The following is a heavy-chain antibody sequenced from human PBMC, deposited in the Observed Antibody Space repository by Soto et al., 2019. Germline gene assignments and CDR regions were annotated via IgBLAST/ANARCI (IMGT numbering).Heavy chain of an antibody. CDR1: GYTLTELS. CDR3: ATGPIAVAGTGFDY. V-gene: IGHV1-24*01. D-gene: IGHD6-19*01. CDR2: FDPEDGET. Sequence: GASVKVSCKVSGYTLTELSMHWVRQAPGKGLEWMGGFDPEDGETIYAQKFQGRVTMTEDTSTDTAYMELSSLRSEDTAVYYCATGPIAVAGTGFDYWGQGTLVTVSS. J-gene: IGHJ4*02.